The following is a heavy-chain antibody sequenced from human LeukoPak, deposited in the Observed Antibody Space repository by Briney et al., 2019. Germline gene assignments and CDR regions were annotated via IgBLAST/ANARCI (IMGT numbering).Heavy chain of an antibody. J-gene: IGHJ6*02. D-gene: IGHD6-13*01. CDR3: ARPSRNYGMDV. Sequence: EASVKVSCKASGYTFTSYGISWLRQAPGQGLKWMGWISAYNGNTNYAQKLQGRVTMTTDTSTSTAYMELRSLRSDDTAVYYCARPSRNYGMDVWGQGTTVTVSS. CDR1: GYTFTSYG. CDR2: ISAYNGNT. V-gene: IGHV1-18*01.